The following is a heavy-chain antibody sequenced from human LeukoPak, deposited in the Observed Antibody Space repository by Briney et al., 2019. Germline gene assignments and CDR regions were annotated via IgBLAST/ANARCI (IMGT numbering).Heavy chain of an antibody. Sequence: PGGSLRLSCAASGFTFSSYGMHWVRQAPGKGLEWLAVISYDGTNKHCADSVKGRFTISRDNSKNTVYLQMNSLRAEDTAMFYCAKSAFGVYAGRTWYFDLWGRGTLVTVSS. CDR3: AKSAFGVYAGRTWYFDL. CDR1: GFTFSSYG. V-gene: IGHV3-30*18. CDR2: ISYDGTNK. D-gene: IGHD5/OR15-5a*01. J-gene: IGHJ2*01.